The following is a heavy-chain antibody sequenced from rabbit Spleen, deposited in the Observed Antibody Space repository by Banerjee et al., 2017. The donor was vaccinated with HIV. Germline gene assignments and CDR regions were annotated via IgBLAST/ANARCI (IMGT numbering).Heavy chain of an antibody. J-gene: IGHJ4*01. V-gene: IGHV1S45*01. Sequence: QEQLVESGGGLVQPEGSLTLTCTASGFSFSSNYWICWVRQAPGKGLEWIGCINTINDVTWYASWAKGRFTISKTSSTTVTLQMTSLTAADTATYFCARDVNGGSYDFNLWGPGTLVTVS. CDR1: GFSFSSNYW. CDR3: ARDVNGGSYDFNL. CDR2: INTINDVT. D-gene: IGHD5-1*01.